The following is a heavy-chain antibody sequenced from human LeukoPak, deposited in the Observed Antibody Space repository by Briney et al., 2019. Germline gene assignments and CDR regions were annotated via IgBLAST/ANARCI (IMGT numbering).Heavy chain of an antibody. CDR1: GFTFSSYW. D-gene: IGHD5-18*01. Sequence: GGSLRLSCAASGFTFSSYWMHWVRHAPGKGLVWVSRINTDGSSTSYADSVKGRFTISRDNAKNTLYLQMNSLRAEDTAVYYCARVGYSYGYPYYYMDVWGKGTTVTVSS. CDR3: ARVGYSYGYPYYYMDV. V-gene: IGHV3-74*01. CDR2: INTDGSST. J-gene: IGHJ6*03.